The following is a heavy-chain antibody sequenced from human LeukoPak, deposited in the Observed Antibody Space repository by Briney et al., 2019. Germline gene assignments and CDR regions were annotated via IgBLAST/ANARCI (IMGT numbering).Heavy chain of an antibody. CDR1: GYSITSYW. CDR3: ARPVGSSSSFIDY. Sequence: GESLKISCKGSGYSITSYWIGWVRQLPGKGLEWMGIIYPGDSDTRYSPSFQGQVTISADKSISTAYLQWSSLKASDTAMYYCARPVGSSSSFIDYWGQGTLVTVSS. CDR2: IYPGDSDT. D-gene: IGHD6-6*01. J-gene: IGHJ4*02. V-gene: IGHV5-51*01.